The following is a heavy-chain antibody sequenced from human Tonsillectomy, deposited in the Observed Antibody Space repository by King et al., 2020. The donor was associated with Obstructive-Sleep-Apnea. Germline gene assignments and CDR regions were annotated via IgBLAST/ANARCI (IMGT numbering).Heavy chain of an antibody. V-gene: IGHV3-21*01. Sequence: VQLVESGGGLVKPGGSLRLSCAASGFTFSSYSMNWVRQAPGKGLEWVSSISSSSSYIYYADSVKGRFTISRDNAKNSLYLQMNSLRAEDTAVYYCARDGSSSWYDYYYYGMDVWGQGTTVTVSS. CDR2: ISSSSSYI. D-gene: IGHD6-13*01. CDR1: GFTFSSYS. CDR3: ARDGSSSWYDYYYYGMDV. J-gene: IGHJ6*02.